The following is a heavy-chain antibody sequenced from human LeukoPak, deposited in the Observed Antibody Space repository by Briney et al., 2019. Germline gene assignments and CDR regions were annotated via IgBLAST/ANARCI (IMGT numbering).Heavy chain of an antibody. CDR1: GGSISSGGYY. J-gene: IGHJ4*02. Sequence: SEALSLTCTVSGGSISSGGYYWSWIRQPPGKGLEWIGYIYYSGSTNYNPSLKSRVTISVDTSKNQFSLKLSSVTAADTAVYYCARDDGNYYFDYWGQGTLVTVSS. V-gene: IGHV4-61*08. CDR2: IYYSGST. CDR3: ARDDGNYYFDY. D-gene: IGHD1-7*01.